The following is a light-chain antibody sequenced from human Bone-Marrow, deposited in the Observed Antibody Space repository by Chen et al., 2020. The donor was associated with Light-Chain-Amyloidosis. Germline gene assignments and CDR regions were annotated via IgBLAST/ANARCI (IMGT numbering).Light chain of an antibody. J-gene: IGLJ1*01. CDR2: EVT. CDR3: SSYTITNTLV. V-gene: IGLV2-14*01. Sequence: QSPLTQPASVSGSPGRSLTCSCTGTSSDVGGDNHVSWYQQHPDKAPKLMIYEVTNRPSWVPDRFSGSKSDNTASLTISGLQTEDEADYFCSSYTITNTLVFGSGTRVTVL. CDR1: SSDVGGDNH.